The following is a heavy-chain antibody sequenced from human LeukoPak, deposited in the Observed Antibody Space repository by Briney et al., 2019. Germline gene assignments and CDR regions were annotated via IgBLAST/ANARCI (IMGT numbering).Heavy chain of an antibody. CDR3: ARDPLGGSGGSSATYFDY. CDR2: IIPIFGTA. V-gene: IGHV1-69*13. Sequence: ASVKVSCKASGGTFSSYAISWVRQAPGQGLEWMGGIIPIFGTANYAQKFQGRVTITADESTSTAYMELSSLRSEDTAVYYCARDPLGGSGGSSATYFDYWGQGTLVTVSS. CDR1: GGTFSSYA. J-gene: IGHJ4*02. D-gene: IGHD2-15*01.